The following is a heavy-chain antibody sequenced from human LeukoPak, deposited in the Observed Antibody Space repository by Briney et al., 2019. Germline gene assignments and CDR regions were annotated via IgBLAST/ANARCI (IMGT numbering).Heavy chain of an antibody. CDR3: ASYRLKDRGWFDP. CDR2: IIPIFGTA. V-gene: IGHV1-69*13. CDR1: GGTFSSYA. J-gene: IGHJ5*02. D-gene: IGHD3-16*02. Sequence: ASVKVSCKASGGTFSSYAISWVRQAPGQGLEWMGGIIPIFGTAYYAQKFQGRVTITADESTSTAYMELSSLRSEDTVVYYCASYRLKDRGWFDPWGQGTLVTVSS.